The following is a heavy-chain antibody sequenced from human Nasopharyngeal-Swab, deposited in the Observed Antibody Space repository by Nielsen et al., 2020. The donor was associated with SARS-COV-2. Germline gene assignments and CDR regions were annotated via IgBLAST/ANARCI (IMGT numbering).Heavy chain of an antibody. CDR1: GGSMSSFAFDSY. V-gene: IGHV4-39*01. J-gene: IGHJ4*02. CDR3: ARWSSSSIKFDY. D-gene: IGHD3-3*01. CDR2: MYHSGAT. Sequence: SETLSPTCTVSGGSMSSFAFDSYWAWIRQPPGMGLEWIGRMYHSGATYTNPALKSRVTLSVDTSTNKFSLNLSSVTAADTAVYYCARWSSSSIKFDYWGQGTLVSVSS.